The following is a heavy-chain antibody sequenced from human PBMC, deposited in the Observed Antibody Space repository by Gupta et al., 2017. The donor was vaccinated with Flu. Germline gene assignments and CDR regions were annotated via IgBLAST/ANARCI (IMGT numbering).Heavy chain of an antibody. Sequence: QLQLQESGSGLVKPSETLSLTCTVSGGSISRSSYYWGWIRQPPGKGLEWIGSIYYSGSTYYNPSLKSRVTISVDTSKNQFSLKLSSVTAADTAVYYCARHVRTAVMEAFDIWGQGTMVTVSS. D-gene: IGHD4-23*01. CDR2: IYYSGST. CDR3: ARHVRTAVMEAFDI. J-gene: IGHJ3*02. CDR1: GGSISRSSYY. V-gene: IGHV4-39*01.